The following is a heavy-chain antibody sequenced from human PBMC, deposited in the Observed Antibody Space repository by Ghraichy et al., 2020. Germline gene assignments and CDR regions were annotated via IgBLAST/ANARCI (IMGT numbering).Heavy chain of an antibody. CDR2: ISYDGSNK. J-gene: IGHJ2*01. Sequence: GGSLRLSCAASGFTFSSYAMHWVRQAPGKGLEWVAVISYDGSNKYYADSVKGRFTISRDNSKNTLYLQMNSLRAEDTAVYYCARDGGLAWYFDLWGRGTLVTISS. CDR1: GFTFSSYA. D-gene: IGHD3-16*01. CDR3: ARDGGLAWYFDL. V-gene: IGHV3-30*04.